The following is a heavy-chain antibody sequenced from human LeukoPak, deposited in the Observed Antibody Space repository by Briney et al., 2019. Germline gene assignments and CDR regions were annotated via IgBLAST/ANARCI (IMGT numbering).Heavy chain of an antibody. D-gene: IGHD1-26*01. CDR3: ARDGGSFSYNMDV. Sequence: ASVKVSCKASGYTFTSYYMHWVRQAPGQGLEWMGGIIPIFGTANYAQKFQGRVTITADESTSTAYMELSSLRSEDTAVYYCARDGGSFSYNMDVWGQGTTVTVSS. CDR1: GYTFTSYY. CDR2: IIPIFGTA. J-gene: IGHJ6*02. V-gene: IGHV1-69*13.